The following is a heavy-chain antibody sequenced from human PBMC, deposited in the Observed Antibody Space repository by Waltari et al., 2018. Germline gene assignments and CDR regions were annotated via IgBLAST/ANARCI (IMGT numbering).Heavy chain of an antibody. CDR1: GYSISSGYY. D-gene: IGHD3-3*01. V-gene: IGHV4-38-2*01. CDR2: IYHSGST. CDR3: ARLRAIFGVVIRQAWGTFDI. J-gene: IGHJ3*02. Sequence: QVQLQESGPGLVKPSETLYLTCAVSGYSISSGYYWGWIRQPPGKGLEWIGSIYHSGSTYYNPSLKSRVTISVDTSKNQFSLKLSSVTAADTAVYYCARLRAIFGVVIRQAWGTFDIWGQGTMVTVSS.